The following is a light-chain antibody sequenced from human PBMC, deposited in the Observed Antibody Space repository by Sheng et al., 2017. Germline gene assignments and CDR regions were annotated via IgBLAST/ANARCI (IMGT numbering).Light chain of an antibody. CDR1: ESVSSSY. J-gene: IGKJ1*01. Sequence: ETVMTQSPGILSVSPGERATLSCRASESVSSSYLAWYQQKPGQAPRLLIYGASSRATGIPDRFSGSGSGTDFTLTISRLEPEDFAVYYCQQYGSSPETFGQGTKVEIK. CDR2: GAS. V-gene: IGKV3-20*01. CDR3: QQYGSSPET.